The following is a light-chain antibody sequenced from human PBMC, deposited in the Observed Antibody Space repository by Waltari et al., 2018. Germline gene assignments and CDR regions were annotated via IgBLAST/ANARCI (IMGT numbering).Light chain of an antibody. CDR3: QQRSDWLLP. J-gene: IGKJ4*01. CDR1: QCVSSY. Sequence: EIVLTQSPATLSLSPGERATLSCRASQCVSSYLAWYPQKSGQAPRLPIYDASNRATGIPAMFSGGGSGTDFTLTISSLEPEDFAVYYGQQRSDWLLPFGGGTKVEIK. CDR2: DAS. V-gene: IGKV3-11*01.